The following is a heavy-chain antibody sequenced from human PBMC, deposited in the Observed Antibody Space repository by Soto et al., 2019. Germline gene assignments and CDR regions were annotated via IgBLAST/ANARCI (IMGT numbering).Heavy chain of an antibody. D-gene: IGHD2-21*02. CDR1: GYTFSSYY. CDR2: INPSGGYT. J-gene: IGHJ4*02. CDR3: ARGEGTVVVTAPYDH. Sequence: ASVKVSCKASGYTFSSYYMNWVRQAPGQGLEWLGIINPSGGYTTYAQRFLGRVTMTSDTSTSTVHMELGSLTSEDTAVYYCARGEGTVVVTAPYDHWRQGTLVTVSS. V-gene: IGHV1-46*03.